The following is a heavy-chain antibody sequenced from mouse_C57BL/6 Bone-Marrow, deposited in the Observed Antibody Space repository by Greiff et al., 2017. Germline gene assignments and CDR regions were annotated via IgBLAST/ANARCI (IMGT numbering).Heavy chain of an antibody. J-gene: IGHJ1*03. CDR2: IYPRSGNT. V-gene: IGHV1-81*01. CDR3: ARAPLITTVVYWYFDV. Sequence: QVQLKQSGAELARPGASVKLSCKASGYTFTSYGISWVKQRTGQGLEWIGEIYPRSGNTYYNEKFKGKATLTADKSSSTAYMELRSLTSEDSAVYFCARAPLITTVVYWYFDVWGTGTTVTVSS. D-gene: IGHD1-1*01. CDR1: GYTFTSYG.